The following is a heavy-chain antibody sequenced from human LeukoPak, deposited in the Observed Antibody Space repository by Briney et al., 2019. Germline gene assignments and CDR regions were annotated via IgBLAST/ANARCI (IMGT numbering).Heavy chain of an antibody. CDR3: AKGSSSSRPYYFDY. CDR2: ITSSGGDT. V-gene: IGHV3-53*01. CDR1: GFTVSSNY. D-gene: IGHD6-6*01. J-gene: IGHJ4*02. Sequence: PGGSLRLSCAASGFTVSSNYMSWVRQGPGKGLEWVSAITSSGGDTYHADSVKGRFTISRDNSKDTLYLQMDSLRAEDTAVYYCAKGSSSSRPYYFDYWGPGTPVTVSS.